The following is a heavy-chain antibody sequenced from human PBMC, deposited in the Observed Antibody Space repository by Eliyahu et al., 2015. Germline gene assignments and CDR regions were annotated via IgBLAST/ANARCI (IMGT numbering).Heavy chain of an antibody. V-gene: IGHV3-23*04. CDR2: VADSGIYT. D-gene: IGHD3-16*01. Sequence: EVQLVESGGGLVQXGGSLRLXCAAXXFTFATYAMSWVRQAPGKGLEWVXTVADSGIYTYYADSVKGRFTISRDNSKNTLYLQMNSLRAEDTATYYCANGGVKSGWRDSWGQGTLVTVSS. CDR1: XFTFATYA. J-gene: IGHJ4*02. CDR3: ANGGVKSGWRDS.